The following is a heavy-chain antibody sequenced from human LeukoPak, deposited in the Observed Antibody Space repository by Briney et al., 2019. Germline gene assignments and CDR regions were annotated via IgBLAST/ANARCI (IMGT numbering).Heavy chain of an antibody. J-gene: IGHJ6*03. D-gene: IGHD3-10*01. CDR1: GGSISSYY. Sequence: SETLSLTCTVPGGSISSYYWSWIRQPPGKGLEWIGYIYYSGSTNYNPSLKSRVTISVDTSKNQFSLKLSSVTAADTAVYYCASGSYYYYYMDVWGKGTTVTVSS. V-gene: IGHV4-59*01. CDR2: IYYSGST. CDR3: ASGSYYYYYMDV.